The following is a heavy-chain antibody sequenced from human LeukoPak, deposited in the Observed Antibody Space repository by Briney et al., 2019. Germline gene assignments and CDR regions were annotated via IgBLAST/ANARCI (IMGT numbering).Heavy chain of an antibody. D-gene: IGHD2-15*01. CDR2: ISYDGSNK. CDR3: AKDAPPCSGGSCYSGYYFYGMDV. V-gene: IGHV3-30*18. CDR1: GLTFSSYG. Sequence: GGSLRVSCVVSGLTFSSYGMHGVRQAPGKGLEGVAVISYDGSNKYYADSVKGRFTISRDNSKNTLYLQMNSMRAEDTAVFYCAKDAPPCSGGSCYSGYYFYGMDVWGKGTTVTVSS. J-gene: IGHJ6*04.